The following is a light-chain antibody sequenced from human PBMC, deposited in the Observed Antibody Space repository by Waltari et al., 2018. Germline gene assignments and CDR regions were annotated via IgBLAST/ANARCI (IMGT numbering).Light chain of an antibody. Sequence: DVVLTQSPPSLLVTLGQPASISCRSSQSVVHSDGFTYLMWFQQRPGQSPRRLIHKGSNRDPGVPDRFSGSGSGTDFTLRISRVEAEDVGVYYCMQTTHWPITFGQGTRLEIK. V-gene: IGKV2-30*02. CDR3: MQTTHWPIT. CDR2: KGS. CDR1: QSVVHSDGFTY. J-gene: IGKJ5*01.